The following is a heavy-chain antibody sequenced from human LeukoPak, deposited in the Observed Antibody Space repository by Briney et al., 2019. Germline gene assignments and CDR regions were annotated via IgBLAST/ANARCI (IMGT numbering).Heavy chain of an antibody. CDR2: IYHSGST. D-gene: IGHD4-17*01. CDR1: GGSISSSNW. V-gene: IGHV4-4*02. CDR3: ARDIFDGDYDGLGAFDI. J-gene: IGHJ3*02. Sequence: SGTLSLTCAVSGGSISSSNWWSWVRQPPGKGLEWIGEIYHSGSTNYNPSLKSRVTISVDKSKNQFSLKLSSVTAADTAVYYCARDIFDGDYDGLGAFDIWGQGTMVTVSS.